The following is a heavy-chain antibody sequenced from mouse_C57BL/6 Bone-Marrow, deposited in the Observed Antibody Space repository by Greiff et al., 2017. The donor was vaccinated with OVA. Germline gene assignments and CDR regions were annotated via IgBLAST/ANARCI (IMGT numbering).Heavy chain of an antibody. Sequence: EVQLVESGGGLVKPGGSLKLSCAASGFTFSSYAMSWVRQTPEQRLEWVATISDGGSYTYYPDNVKGRFTISRDNAKNNLYLQMSHLKSEDTAMYYCAREGYWGQGTTLTVSS. CDR1: GFTFSSYA. V-gene: IGHV5-4*01. CDR3: AREGY. J-gene: IGHJ2*01. CDR2: ISDGGSYT.